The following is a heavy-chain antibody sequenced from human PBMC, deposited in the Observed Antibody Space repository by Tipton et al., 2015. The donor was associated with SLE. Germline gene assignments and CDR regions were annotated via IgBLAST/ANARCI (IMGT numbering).Heavy chain of an antibody. D-gene: IGHD2-21*01. V-gene: IGHV4-39*01. CDR1: GGSISSSSYF. J-gene: IGHJ4*02. CDR2: IFYRGST. Sequence: TLSLTCTVSGGSISSSSYFWGWVRQPPGKGLEWIANIFYRGSTNYHPSLKSRATISVDTSKNQFSLKLTSVTAADTAVYYCARGKISWAIFVVRNYFDSWGQGTPVTVSS. CDR3: ARGKISWAIFVVRNYFDS.